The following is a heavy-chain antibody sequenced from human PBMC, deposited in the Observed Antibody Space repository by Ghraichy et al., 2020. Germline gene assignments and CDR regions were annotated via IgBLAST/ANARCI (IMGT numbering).Heavy chain of an antibody. CDR2: INHSGST. V-gene: IGHV4-34*01. D-gene: IGHD6-6*01. J-gene: IGHJ6*02. CDR1: GGSFSGSY. Sequence: SETLSLTCAVSGGSFSGSYWSWIRQPPGKGLEWIGEINHSGSTNYNPSLKSRVTISVDTSKKQFSLKVTSVTAADTAVYYCARGLDSSSPWGRSYYYYGMDVWGQGTTVTVSS. CDR3: ARGLDSSSPWGRSYYYYGMDV.